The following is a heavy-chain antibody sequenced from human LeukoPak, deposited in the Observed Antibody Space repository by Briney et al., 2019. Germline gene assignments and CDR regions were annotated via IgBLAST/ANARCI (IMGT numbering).Heavy chain of an antibody. CDR3: ARDPSGSYLSSVYFDS. V-gene: IGHV3-7*03. J-gene: IGHJ4*02. CDR2: IKEDGSEK. CDR1: GFTFSNYW. D-gene: IGHD1-26*01. Sequence: GGSLRLSCAASGFTFSNYWMGWVRQPPGKGLQWVANIKEDGSEKYYVDSVKGRFTISRDNAKNSLYLQMNSLRAEDTALYYCARDPSGSYLSSVYFDSWGQGILVTVSS.